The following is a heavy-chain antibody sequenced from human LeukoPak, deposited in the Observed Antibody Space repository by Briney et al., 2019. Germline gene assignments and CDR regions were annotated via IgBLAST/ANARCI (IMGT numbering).Heavy chain of an antibody. J-gene: IGHJ5*02. Sequence: GGSLRLSCAASGFTFSSHGMHWVRQAPGKGLEWVAVMSFDGSDKYYADSVKGRFTISRDNFKNTLYLQMNSLRAEDTAVYYCAKADCSTTSCYFDPWGQGTLVTVSS. CDR3: AKADCSTTSCYFDP. CDR1: GFTFSSHG. D-gene: IGHD2-2*01. CDR2: MSFDGSDK. V-gene: IGHV3-30*18.